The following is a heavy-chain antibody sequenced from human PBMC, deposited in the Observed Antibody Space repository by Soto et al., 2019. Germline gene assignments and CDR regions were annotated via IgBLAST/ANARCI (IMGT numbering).Heavy chain of an antibody. CDR3: PRLSGAHTSLTFWLGYFDY. V-gene: IGHV1-46*03. D-gene: IGHD2-2*01. Sequence: GWVXVSFRAFGYMFTGGYSHLMRQAPGQGLEGMGIINPTGGITNYAQKFQGRVVMTSDTSTSTVYVELSSLTSEDTATYYCPRLSGAHTSLTFWLGYFDYWGPGTLVTVSS. J-gene: IGHJ4*02. CDR2: INPTGGIT. CDR1: GYMFTGGY.